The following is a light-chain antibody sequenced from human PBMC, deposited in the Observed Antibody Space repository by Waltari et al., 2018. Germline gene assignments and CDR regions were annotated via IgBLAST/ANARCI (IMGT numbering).Light chain of an antibody. CDR2: DTS. Sequence: DIVLTQSPAILSLSPGERASLSCRASQSVTNYLAWYQQKPGQAPSLLIYDTSNRATGIPARFSGSGFGTDFTLTISSLEPEDFAVYYCQQRRDWPLTFGGGTKVEIK. J-gene: IGKJ4*01. CDR1: QSVTNY. CDR3: QQRRDWPLT. V-gene: IGKV3-11*01.